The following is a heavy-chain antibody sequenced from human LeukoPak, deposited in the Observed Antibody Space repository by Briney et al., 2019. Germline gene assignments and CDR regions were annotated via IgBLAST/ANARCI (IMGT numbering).Heavy chain of an antibody. Sequence: GGSLRLSCVVSGLTFSNYWMTWVRQAPGKGLEWVANIKDDGRDKNYVASVKGRFTISRDNAKNSVYLQMNSLRAEDTAVYYCARDNCRVFDYWGQGTLVTVSS. CDR2: IKDDGRDK. J-gene: IGHJ4*02. CDR3: ARDNCRVFDY. V-gene: IGHV3-7*01. D-gene: IGHD1-1*01. CDR1: GLTFSNYW.